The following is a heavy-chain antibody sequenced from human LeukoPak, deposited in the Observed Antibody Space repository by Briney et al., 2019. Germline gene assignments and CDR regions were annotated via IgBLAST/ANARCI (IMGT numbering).Heavy chain of an antibody. D-gene: IGHD6-13*01. V-gene: IGHV3-30*02. CDR2: IRYDGNNK. CDR1: GFTFSSSD. CDR3: AKDRGQYSSSWYAGFSY. Sequence: GGSLRLSCAASGFTFSSSDMHWVRQAPGKGLEWVAFIRYDGNNKYYADSVKGRLTITRDNSKNTLYLQMNSLRAEDTAVYYCAKDRGQYSSSWYAGFSYWGQGTLVTVSS. J-gene: IGHJ4*02.